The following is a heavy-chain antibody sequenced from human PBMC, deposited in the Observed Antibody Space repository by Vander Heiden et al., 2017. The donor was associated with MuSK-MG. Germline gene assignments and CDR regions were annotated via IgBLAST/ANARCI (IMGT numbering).Heavy chain of an antibody. CDR2: IYLIVEK. V-gene: IGHV2-5*01. Sequence: ITLKESGPTLVSPTQTLTLPCTFSEFSLSTTGVGVGWSRQPPGKALEWLAPIYLIVEKRYSPSLESRLTITKATSKTPAELSMTKMDPVDAATYDCALRNDYYFDVCEPWGQGPLRTVS. J-gene: IGHJ5*02. CDR1: EFSLSTTGVG. D-gene: IGHD3-9*01. CDR3: ALRNDYYFDVCEP.